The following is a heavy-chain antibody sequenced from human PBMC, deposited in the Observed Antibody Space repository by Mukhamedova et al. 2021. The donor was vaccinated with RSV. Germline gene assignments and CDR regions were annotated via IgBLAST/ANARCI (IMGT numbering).Heavy chain of an antibody. V-gene: IGHV3-23*01. D-gene: IGHD2-2*01. Sequence: GQGLEWISAVDENGVATYYADSVKGRFTISRDNSKNTLYLQMNSLGAEDTAVYFCAREYCTSATCLQSLFDYWGQGTLVTVSS. CDR3: AREYCTSATCLQSLFDY. CDR2: VDENGVAT. J-gene: IGHJ4*02.